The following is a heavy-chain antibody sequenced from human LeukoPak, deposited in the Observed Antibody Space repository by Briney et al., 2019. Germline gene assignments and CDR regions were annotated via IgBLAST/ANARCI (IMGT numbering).Heavy chain of an antibody. CDR1: GFTFTTYG. J-gene: IGHJ4*02. Sequence: GGSLRLSCAASGFTFTTYGMHWVRQAPGKGLVWVSRIMSDGRSPYAGSVKGRFTISRDTAKNTLNLQMNSLRAEDTAVYYCARDSQFIGPLYWGQGTLVTVSS. CDR3: ARDSQFIGPLY. D-gene: IGHD5-24*01. CDR2: IMSDGRSP. V-gene: IGHV3-74*01.